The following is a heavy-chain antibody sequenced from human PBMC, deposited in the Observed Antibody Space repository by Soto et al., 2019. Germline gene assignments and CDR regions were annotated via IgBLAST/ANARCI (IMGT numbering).Heavy chain of an antibody. V-gene: IGHV3-30-3*01. CDR1: GFTFSSYA. J-gene: IGHJ4*02. CDR3: ADSVETSGGFDY. D-gene: IGHD1-1*01. Sequence: ESGGGVVQPGRSLRLSCAASGFTFSSYAMHWVRQAPGKGLEWVAVISYDGSNKYYADSVKGRFTISRDNSKNTLYLQMNSLRAEDTAVYYCADSVETSGGFDYWGQGTLVTVSS. CDR2: ISYDGSNK.